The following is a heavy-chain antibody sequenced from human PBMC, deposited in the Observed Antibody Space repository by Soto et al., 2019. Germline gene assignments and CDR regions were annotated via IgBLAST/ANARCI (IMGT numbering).Heavy chain of an antibody. D-gene: IGHD3-22*01. CDR1: GYTITAHF. CDR3: ATDDANYYGAX. CDR2: INAKSGGT. V-gene: IGHV1-2*02. J-gene: IGHJ6*02. Sequence: GSVKVSWNASGYTITAHFLHWVRQAPGQGIEWMGFINAKSGGTDYAKKFQDRVTMSRDTSINTAYMQLSRLTSDDTAVYLCATDDANYYGAXSGQGTSVTVS.